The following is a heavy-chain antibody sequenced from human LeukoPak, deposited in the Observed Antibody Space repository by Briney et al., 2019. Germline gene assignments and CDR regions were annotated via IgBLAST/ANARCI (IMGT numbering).Heavy chain of an antibody. D-gene: IGHD2-2*01. J-gene: IGHJ6*02. Sequence: SVTVSFTASGGTFSSYAISWVRQAPGQGLEWMGGIIPIFGTANYAQKFQGRVTITADESTSTAYMELSSLRSEDTAVYYCAKGYCSSTSCYNYYGMDVWGQGTTVTVSS. CDR2: IIPIFGTA. CDR3: AKGYCSSTSCYNYYGMDV. V-gene: IGHV1-69*13. CDR1: GGTFSSYA.